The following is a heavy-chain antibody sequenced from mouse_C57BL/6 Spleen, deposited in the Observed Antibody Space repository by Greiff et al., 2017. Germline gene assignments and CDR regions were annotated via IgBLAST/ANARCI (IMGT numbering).Heavy chain of an antibody. D-gene: IGHD4-1*01. V-gene: IGHV1-69*01. Sequence: QVQLQQPGAELVMPGASVKLSCKASGYTFTSYWMHWVKQRPGQGLEWIGAIDPSDSYTNYNQKFKGKSTLTVDKSSSTAYMQSSSLTSEDSAVYYCARSNWSYAMDYWGQGTSVTVSS. CDR2: IDPSDSYT. CDR3: ARSNWSYAMDY. J-gene: IGHJ4*01. CDR1: GYTFTSYW.